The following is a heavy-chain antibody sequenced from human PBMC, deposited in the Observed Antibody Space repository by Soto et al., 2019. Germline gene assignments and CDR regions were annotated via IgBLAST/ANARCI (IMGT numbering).Heavy chain of an antibody. CDR1: GFSLSTDGVG. CDR3: ARRPRYSNYVDY. V-gene: IGHV2-5*01. CDR2: IYWNEDK. Sequence: SGPTLENPTQTLTLTCTFSGFSLSTDGVGVGWIRQPPGKALEWLALIYWNEDKRYSPFLKSRLTIAKDTSKNQVVLTMTNVDPADTATYYCARRPRYSNYVDYWGQGTLVTVSS. J-gene: IGHJ4*02. D-gene: IGHD4-4*01.